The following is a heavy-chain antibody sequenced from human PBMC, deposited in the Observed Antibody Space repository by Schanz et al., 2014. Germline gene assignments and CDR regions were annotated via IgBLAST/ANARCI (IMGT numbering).Heavy chain of an antibody. CDR2: INPNSGGT. Sequence: QVQLVQSGAEVKKPWASVKVSCKSSGYTFTDYHIHWVRQAPGQGLEYMGRINPNSGGTNFAQKFQGRVTMTRDTSISTVYMELSRLRSDDTAVYYCAREGTVIRGLSGWFDPWGQGTLVTVSS. V-gene: IGHV1-2*06. D-gene: IGHD3-10*01. CDR1: GYTFTDYH. CDR3: AREGTVIRGLSGWFDP. J-gene: IGHJ5*02.